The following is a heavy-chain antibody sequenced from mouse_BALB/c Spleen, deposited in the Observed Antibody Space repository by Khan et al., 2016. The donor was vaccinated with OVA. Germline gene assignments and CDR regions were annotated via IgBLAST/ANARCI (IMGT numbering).Heavy chain of an antibody. D-gene: IGHD2-13*01. Sequence: QVQLQQPGAELVRPGASVKLSCKASGYTFTSYWMNWVRQRPRQGLEWIGKINPSDSESHYNQMFKDKATLTVDKSSGTASMPYSSLTSEDSAVYYCERREKYGDEPSWCAYWGQGTLVTVSA. CDR3: ERREKYGDEPSWCAY. CDR1: GYTFTSYW. CDR2: INPSDSES. V-gene: IGHV1-52*01. J-gene: IGHJ3*01.